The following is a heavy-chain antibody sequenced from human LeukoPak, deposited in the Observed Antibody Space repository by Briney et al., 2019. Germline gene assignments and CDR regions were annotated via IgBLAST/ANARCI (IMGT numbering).Heavy chain of an antibody. CDR2: IYYSGST. Sequence: RSSETLSLTCTVSGGSISSYYWSWIRQPPGKGLEWIGYIYYSGSTNYNPSLKSRVTISVDTSKNQFSLKLSSVTAADTAVYYCARSGGSGCYPYSDPFFDYWGQGTLVTVSS. CDR3: ARSGGSGCYPYSDPFFDY. J-gene: IGHJ4*02. D-gene: IGHD3-22*01. V-gene: IGHV4-59*01. CDR1: GGSISSYY.